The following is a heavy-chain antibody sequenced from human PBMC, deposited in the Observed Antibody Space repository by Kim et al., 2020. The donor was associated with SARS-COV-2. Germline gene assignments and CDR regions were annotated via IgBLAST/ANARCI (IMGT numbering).Heavy chain of an antibody. J-gene: IGHJ6*01. Sequence: GGSLRLSCAASGFTFSSYAMHWVRQAPGKGLEWVAVISYDGSNKYYADSVKGRFTISRDNSKNTLYLQMNSLRAEDTAVYYCAREADSSGWHRYYYYYG. CDR3: AREADSSGWHRYYYYYG. CDR2: ISYDGSNK. D-gene: IGHD6-19*01. V-gene: IGHV3-30*04. CDR1: GFTFSSYA.